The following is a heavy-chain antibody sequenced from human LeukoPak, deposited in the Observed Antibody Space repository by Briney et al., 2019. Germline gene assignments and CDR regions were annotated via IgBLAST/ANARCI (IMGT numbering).Heavy chain of an antibody. J-gene: IGHJ6*02. CDR2: IYYSGST. CDR3: VRLRDGYNPTYYYYGMDV. V-gene: IGHV4-59*08. Sequence: PSETLSLTCTVSGGSISSYYWSWIRQPPGKGLEWIGYIYYSGSTNYNPSLKSRVTISVDTSKNQFSLKLSSVTAADTAVYYCVRLRDGYNPTYYYYGMDVWGQGTTVTVSS. CDR1: GGSISSYY. D-gene: IGHD5-24*01.